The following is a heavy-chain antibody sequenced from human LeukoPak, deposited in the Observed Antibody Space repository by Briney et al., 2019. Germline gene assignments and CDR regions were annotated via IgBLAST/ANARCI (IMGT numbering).Heavy chain of an antibody. CDR2: ISGSGGST. CDR1: GFTFSGYA. Sequence: PGGSLRLSCAASGFTFSGYAMTWVRQTPGKGLEWVSSISGSGGSTYYADSVRGRFTISRDNSKNTLYVQMNSLRAEDTAVDYCAKGSRATAPYYYYYMDVWGKGTTVTVSS. D-gene: IGHD5-12*01. V-gene: IGHV3-23*01. CDR3: AKGSRATAPYYYYYMDV. J-gene: IGHJ6*03.